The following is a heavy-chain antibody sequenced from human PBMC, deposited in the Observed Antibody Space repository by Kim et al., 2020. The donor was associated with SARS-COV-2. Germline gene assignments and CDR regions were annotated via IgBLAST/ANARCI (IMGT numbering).Heavy chain of an antibody. CDR3: ATGYSYGPYYFDY. CDR2: IYHSGST. Sequence: SETLSLTCAVSGGSISSSNWWSWVRQPPGKGLEWIGEIYHSGSTNYNPSLKSRVTISVDKSKNQFSLKLSSVTAADTAVYYCATGYSYGPYYFDYWGQGTLVTVSS. V-gene: IGHV4-4*02. CDR1: GGSISSSNW. J-gene: IGHJ4*02. D-gene: IGHD5-18*01.